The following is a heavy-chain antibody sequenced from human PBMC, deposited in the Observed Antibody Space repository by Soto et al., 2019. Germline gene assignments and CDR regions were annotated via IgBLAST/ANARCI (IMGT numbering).Heavy chain of an antibody. Sequence: PSETLSLTCTVSGGSISSGDYYWSWIRQPPGKGLEWIGYIYYSGSTYYNPSLKSRVTISVDTSKNQFSLKLSSVTAADTAVYYCARARSWGLYYYYYGMDVWGQGTTVTVSS. CDR1: GGSISSGDYY. CDR3: ARARSWGLYYYYYGMDV. V-gene: IGHV4-30-4*01. D-gene: IGHD6-6*01. J-gene: IGHJ6*02. CDR2: IYYSGST.